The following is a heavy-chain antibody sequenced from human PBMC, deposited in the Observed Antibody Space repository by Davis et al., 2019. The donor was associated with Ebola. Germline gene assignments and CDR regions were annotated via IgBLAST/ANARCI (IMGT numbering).Heavy chain of an antibody. D-gene: IGHD2-2*01. CDR2: INHSGST. J-gene: IGHJ6*02. V-gene: IGHV4-34*01. Sequence: MPSETLSLTCAVYGGSFSGYYWSWIRQPPGKGLEWIGEINHSGSTNYNPSLKSRVTISVDTSKNQFSLKLSSVTAADTAVYYCASTGGYCSSTSCYYYYYGMDVWGQGTTVTVSS. CDR3: ASTGGYCSSTSCYYYYYGMDV. CDR1: GGSFSGYY.